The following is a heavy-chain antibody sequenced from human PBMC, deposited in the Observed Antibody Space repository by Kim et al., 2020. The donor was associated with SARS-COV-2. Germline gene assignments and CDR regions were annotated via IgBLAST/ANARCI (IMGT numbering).Heavy chain of an antibody. CDR1: GASISSTPYF. Sequence: SETLSLTCTVSGASISSTPYFWGWIRQPPGKGLEWIAVISNYGDTYYNPSLKSRXIISADPSKNQFSLRLPSVTAADTALYXGARLHYPFWGTIDFWGQGTLVTVSS. V-gene: IGHV4-39*01. CDR2: ISNYGDT. J-gene: IGHJ4*02. D-gene: IGHD3-3*01. CDR3: ARLHYPFWGTIDF.